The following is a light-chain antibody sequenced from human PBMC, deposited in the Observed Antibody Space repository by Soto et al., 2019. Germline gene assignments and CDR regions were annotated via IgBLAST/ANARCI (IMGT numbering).Light chain of an antibody. V-gene: IGLV2-14*01. J-gene: IGLJ1*01. CDR1: SSDVGAYDY. CDR2: EVS. CDR3: CSLTTSHTYV. Sequence: QSALTQPASVSGSPGQSITISCTGTSSDVGAYDYVSWYQHHPGKAPKLLIYEVSNRPSGVSNRYSGSKSGNSASLTISGLEADDEADYYCCSLTTSHTYVFGSGTKVTVL.